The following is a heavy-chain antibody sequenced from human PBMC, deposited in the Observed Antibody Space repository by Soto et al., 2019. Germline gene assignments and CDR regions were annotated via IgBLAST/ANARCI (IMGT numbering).Heavy chain of an antibody. CDR1: GFTFTNYV. D-gene: IGHD7-27*01. Sequence: EVQLLESGGGLVQPGGSLRLSCAASGFTFTNYVMSWVRQAPGKGLEGVSVISGSGSSTYYADSVKGRFTISRDNSKNTLYLQRNSRRAEDTAVYYCAKKSLGTYFDYWGQGTLVTVSS. CDR2: ISGSGSST. V-gene: IGHV3-23*01. CDR3: AKKSLGTYFDY. J-gene: IGHJ4*02.